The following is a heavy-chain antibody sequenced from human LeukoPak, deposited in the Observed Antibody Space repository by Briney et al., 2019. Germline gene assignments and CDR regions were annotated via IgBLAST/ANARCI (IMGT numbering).Heavy chain of an antibody. Sequence: ASVKVSCKASGYDFTKYAVQWVRQAPGQRLEWMGWIDAGNGRTKYSQDFQGRVTITRDTSARIAYMELSSLTSDDMSVYYCARGIWSTTVTAYHFEYCGQGNLVTVSS. CDR3: ARGIWSTTVTAYHFEY. CDR1: GYDFTKYA. CDR2: IDAGNGRT. D-gene: IGHD4-17*01. V-gene: IGHV1-3*03. J-gene: IGHJ4*02.